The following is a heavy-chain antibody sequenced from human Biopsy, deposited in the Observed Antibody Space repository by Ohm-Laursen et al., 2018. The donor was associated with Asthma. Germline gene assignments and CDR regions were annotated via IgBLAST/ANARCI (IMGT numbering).Heavy chain of an antibody. CDR3: ARTFHFWSPYHAEHYQL. V-gene: IGHV3-7*01. CDR2: IKHDGTEK. CDR1: GFTFGDYR. J-gene: IGHJ1*01. D-gene: IGHD3-3*02. Sequence: SLRLSYAASGFTFGDYRMSWVRQVPGKGLEWVANIKHDGTEKNHVDSLKGRFTISRDNAKNSLYLQMNSLRAEDTAVYYCARTFHFWSPYHAEHYQLWGQGTLVTVSS.